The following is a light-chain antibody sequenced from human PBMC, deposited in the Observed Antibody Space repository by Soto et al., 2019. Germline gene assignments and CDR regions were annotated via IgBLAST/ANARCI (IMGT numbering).Light chain of an antibody. Sequence: EIVMTQSPASLSVYPGERATLSCRASQSVDIYLAWYQQRPGQAPRLLIYDTSIRAPGIPATFSGSGSGTEFTLTISSLQSEDVGVYYCQQYKDWPPITFGGGTKVQIK. CDR3: QQYKDWPPIT. J-gene: IGKJ4*01. V-gene: IGKV3-15*01. CDR1: QSVDIY. CDR2: DTS.